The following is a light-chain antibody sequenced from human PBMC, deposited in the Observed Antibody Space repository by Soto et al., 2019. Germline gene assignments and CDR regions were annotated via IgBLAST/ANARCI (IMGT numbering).Light chain of an antibody. V-gene: IGLV2-14*01. CDR3: CLSPGSLTWL. CDR1: SSDVGGYNY. Sequence: QSVLTQPASVSGSPGQSITISCTGTSSDVGGYNYVSWYQQHPGKAPKLMIYEVNNRPSGVPDRFSGSKSGSTASLTISGLQAEDEAEYYCCLSPGSLTWLFGGGTKVTVL. CDR2: EVN. J-gene: IGLJ3*02.